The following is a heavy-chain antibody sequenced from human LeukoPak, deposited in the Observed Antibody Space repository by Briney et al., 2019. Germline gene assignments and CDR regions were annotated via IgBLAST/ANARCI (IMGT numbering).Heavy chain of an antibody. V-gene: IGHV4-34*01. Sequence: SETLSLTCAVYGGSFSGYYWSWIRQPPGKGLEWIGEINHSGSTNYNPSLKSRVTISVDTSKNQFSLKLSSVTGADTAVYYCARVLTTYYYDSSGYRGYYFDYWGQGTLVTVSS. CDR2: INHSGST. CDR3: ARVLTTYYYDSSGYRGYYFDY. CDR1: GGSFSGYY. J-gene: IGHJ4*02. D-gene: IGHD3-22*01.